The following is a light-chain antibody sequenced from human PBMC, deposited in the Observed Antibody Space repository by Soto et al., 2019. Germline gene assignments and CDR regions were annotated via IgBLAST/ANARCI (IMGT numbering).Light chain of an antibody. J-gene: IGKJ3*01. CDR3: QKYNRGLIT. CDR1: QGISNY. V-gene: IGKV1-27*01. Sequence: DIQMTQSPSSLSASVGDRVTITCRASQGISNYLAWYQQKPGKVPKLLIYAASTLQSRVPSRFSGSGSGTDFTLTISSRLPEDVGTYYCQKYNRGLITFGPGTKVDI. CDR2: AAS.